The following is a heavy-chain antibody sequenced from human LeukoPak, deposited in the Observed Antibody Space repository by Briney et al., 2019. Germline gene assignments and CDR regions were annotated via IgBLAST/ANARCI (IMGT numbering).Heavy chain of an antibody. CDR3: AGDLAAAGPDY. D-gene: IGHD6-13*01. V-gene: IGHV3-48*04. CDR1: GFTFSSYS. J-gene: IGHJ4*02. CDR2: ISSSSSTI. Sequence: GGSLRLSCAASGFTFSSYSMNWVRQAPGKGLEWVSYISSSSSTIYYADSVKGRFTVSRDNAKNSLYLQMNSLRAGDTAVYYCAGDLAAAGPDYWGQGTLVTVSS.